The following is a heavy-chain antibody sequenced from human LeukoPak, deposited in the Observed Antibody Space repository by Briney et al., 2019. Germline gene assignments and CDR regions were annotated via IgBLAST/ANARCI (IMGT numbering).Heavy chain of an antibody. CDR1: GYTFIDYY. J-gene: IGHJ4*02. D-gene: IGHD1-26*01. Sequence: VASVKVSCKASGYTFIDYYMHWVRQAPGQRLEWIGWISPNSGGTKYVQKFQGRVTMTRDTSITTVYMELSGLSFDDTAVYYCARGGGRYSVDYWGQGTLVIVSS. CDR2: ISPNSGGT. CDR3: ARGGGRYSVDY. V-gene: IGHV1-2*02.